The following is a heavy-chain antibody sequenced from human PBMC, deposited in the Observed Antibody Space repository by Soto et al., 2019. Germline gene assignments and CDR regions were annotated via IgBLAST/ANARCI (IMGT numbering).Heavy chain of an antibody. V-gene: IGHV3-30-3*01. CDR3: ARKDDYGDYAPGGY. CDR1: GFTFSSYA. CDR2: ISYDGSNK. Sequence: QVQLVESGGGVVQPGRSLRLSCAASGFTFSSYAMHWVRQAPGKGLEWVAVISYDGSNKYYADSVKGRFTISRDNSKNTLYLQMNSLRAEDTAVYYCARKDDYGDYAPGGYWGQGALVIVSS. D-gene: IGHD4-17*01. J-gene: IGHJ4*02.